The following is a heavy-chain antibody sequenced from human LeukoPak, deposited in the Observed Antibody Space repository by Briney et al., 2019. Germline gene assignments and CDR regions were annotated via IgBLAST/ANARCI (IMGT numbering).Heavy chain of an antibody. Sequence: ASVKVSCKASGDTSSSYAIMWVRQAPGQGLEWIGKVIVVLGVATYAQKFQGRVTITADKSTATAYMELHSVVSEDTAVYYCARGFGVGALAYWGQGTPVAVSS. CDR2: VIVVLGVA. CDR3: ARGFGVGALAY. V-gene: IGHV1-69*04. D-gene: IGHD1-26*01. CDR1: GDTSSSYA. J-gene: IGHJ4*02.